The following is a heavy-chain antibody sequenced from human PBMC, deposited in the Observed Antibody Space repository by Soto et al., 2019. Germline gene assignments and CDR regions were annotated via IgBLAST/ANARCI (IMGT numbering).Heavy chain of an antibody. CDR1: GFTFSGSA. CDR2: IRSKANSYAT. CDR3: TSTRITIFGVVITPDY. V-gene: IGHV3-73*01. Sequence: AGGSLRLSCAASGFTFSGSAMHWVRHASRKGLEWVGRIRSKANSYATAYAASVKGRFTISRDDSKDTAYLQMNSLKTEDTAVYYCTSTRITIFGVVITPDYWGQGTLVTVSS. J-gene: IGHJ4*02. D-gene: IGHD3-3*01.